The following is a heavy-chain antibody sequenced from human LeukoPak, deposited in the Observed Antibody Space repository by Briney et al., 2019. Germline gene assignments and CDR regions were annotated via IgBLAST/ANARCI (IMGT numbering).Heavy chain of an antibody. D-gene: IGHD2-21*02. Sequence: ASVMVSCKASGYTFTGYSMHWVRQAPGQGLEWMGWINPNSGDTNYAQKFQDRVTLTRDTSINTAYMELTNLKSDDTAVYYCARPSGDLYNWFDPWGQGTLVTVSS. V-gene: IGHV1-2*02. J-gene: IGHJ5*02. CDR2: INPNSGDT. CDR3: ARPSGDLYNWFDP. CDR1: GYTFTGYS.